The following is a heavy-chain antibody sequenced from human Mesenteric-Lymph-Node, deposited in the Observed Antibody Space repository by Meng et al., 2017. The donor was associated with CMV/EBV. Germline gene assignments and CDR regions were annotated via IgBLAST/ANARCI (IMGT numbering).Heavy chain of an antibody. Sequence: QLQLMESGTEVKKPVASCKASGYTFNNYVLHWVRQAPGQGLAWMGWISAYNGNTNYAQQLQGRVTMTTDTSTSTAYMELRSLRSDDTAVYYCARGVDTAMVHAYWGQGTLVTVSS. CDR3: ARGVDTAMVHAY. D-gene: IGHD5-18*01. V-gene: IGHV1-18*01. J-gene: IGHJ4*02. CDR2: ISAYNGNT. CDR1: GYTFNNYV.